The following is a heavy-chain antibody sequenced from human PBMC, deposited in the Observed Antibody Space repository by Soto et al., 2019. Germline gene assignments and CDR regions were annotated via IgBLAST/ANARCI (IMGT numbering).Heavy chain of an antibody. J-gene: IGHJ5*02. CDR1: GFTFSSYA. V-gene: IGHV3-23*01. CDR3: ASVPPRYDWLLPDNWFDP. D-gene: IGHD3-9*01. Sequence: GSLRLSCAASGFTFSSYAMSWVRQAPGKGLEWVSAISGSGGSTYYADSVKGRFTISRDNSKNTLYLQMNSLRAEDTAVYYCASVPPRYDWLLPDNWFDPWGQGTLVTVSS. CDR2: ISGSGGST.